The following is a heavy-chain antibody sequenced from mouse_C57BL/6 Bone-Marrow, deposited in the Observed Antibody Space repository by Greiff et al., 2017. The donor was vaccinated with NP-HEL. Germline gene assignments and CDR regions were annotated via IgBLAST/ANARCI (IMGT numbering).Heavy chain of an antibody. CDR3: AREGAYYSNYVDGFAY. J-gene: IGHJ3*01. D-gene: IGHD2-5*01. V-gene: IGHV1-81*01. CDR2: IYPRSGNT. Sequence: QVQLKESGAELARPGASVKLSCKASGYTFTSYGISWVKQRTGQGLEWIGEIYPRSGNTYYNEKFKGKATLTADKSSSTAYMELRSLTSEDSAVYFCAREGAYYSNYVDGFAYWGQGTLVTVSA. CDR1: GYTFTSYG.